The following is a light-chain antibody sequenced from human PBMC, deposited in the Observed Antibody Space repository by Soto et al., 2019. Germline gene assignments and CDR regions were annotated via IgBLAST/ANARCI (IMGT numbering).Light chain of an antibody. CDR3: QTWGTGIEGV. Sequence: QLVLTQSPSASASLGASVKLTCTLSSGHSSYAIAWHQQQPEKGPRYLMKLKSDGSHSKGDGIPDRFSGSSSGAERYLTISSLQSEDEADYYCQTWGTGIEGVFGGGTQLTVL. CDR2: LKSDGSH. V-gene: IGLV4-69*01. J-gene: IGLJ3*02. CDR1: SGHSSYA.